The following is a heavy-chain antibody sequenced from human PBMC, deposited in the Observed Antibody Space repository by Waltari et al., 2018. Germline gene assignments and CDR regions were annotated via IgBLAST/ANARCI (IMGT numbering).Heavy chain of an antibody. J-gene: IGHJ4*02. Sequence: QVQLVESGGGVVQPGRSLRLSCEVSGMSPGDYVIHWFRQAPGRRLEWVATMSNDGKRTFYQDSVKGRFTISRDTSKNTLSLQMSSLRVEDTAVYYCAREGYYSSVSPPTFYFDYWGQGTVVTVSS. D-gene: IGHD3-10*01. CDR3: AREGYYSSVSPPTFYFDY. CDR1: GMSPGDYV. CDR2: MSNDGKRT. V-gene: IGHV3-30*04.